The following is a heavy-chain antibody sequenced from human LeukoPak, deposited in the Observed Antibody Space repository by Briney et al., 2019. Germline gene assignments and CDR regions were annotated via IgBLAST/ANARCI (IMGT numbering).Heavy chain of an antibody. CDR1: GFTFSSYG. D-gene: IGHD1-26*01. CDR2: ISYDGSNK. J-gene: IGHJ4*02. CDR3: ARKMQWVGASLDY. Sequence: GGSLRLSCAASGFTFSSYGMHWVRQAPGKGLEWVAVISYDGSNKYYADSVKGRFTISRDNSKNTLYLQMNSLRAEDTAVYYCARKMQWVGASLDYWGQGTLVTVSS. V-gene: IGHV3-30*03.